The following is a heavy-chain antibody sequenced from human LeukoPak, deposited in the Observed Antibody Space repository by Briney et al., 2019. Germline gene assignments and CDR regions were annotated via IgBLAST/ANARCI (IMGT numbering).Heavy chain of an antibody. V-gene: IGHV1-3*01. D-gene: IGHD2-2*01. J-gene: IGHJ5*02. Sequence: GASVKVSCKASGYTFTSYAMHWVRRAPGQRLEWMGWINAGNGNTKYSQKFQGRVTITRDTSASTAYMELRSLRSDDTAMYYCARAPRGDVVVPDATCFDPWGQGTLVTVSS. CDR3: ARAPRGDVVVPDATCFDP. CDR1: GYTFTSYA. CDR2: INAGNGNT.